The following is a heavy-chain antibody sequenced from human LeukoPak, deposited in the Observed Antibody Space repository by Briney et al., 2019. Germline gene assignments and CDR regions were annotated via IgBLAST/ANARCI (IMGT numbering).Heavy chain of an antibody. D-gene: IGHD3-3*01. J-gene: IGHJ3*02. CDR2: TSGSGGST. V-gene: IGHV3-23*01. CDR3: AKERSDYDFWSGYTPDAFDI. CDR1: GFTFSSYA. Sequence: GGSLRLSCAASGFTFSSYAMSWVRQAPGKGLEWVSATSGSGGSTYYADSVKGRFTISRDNSKNTLYLQMNSLRAEDTAVYYCAKERSDYDFWSGYTPDAFDIWGQGTMATVSS.